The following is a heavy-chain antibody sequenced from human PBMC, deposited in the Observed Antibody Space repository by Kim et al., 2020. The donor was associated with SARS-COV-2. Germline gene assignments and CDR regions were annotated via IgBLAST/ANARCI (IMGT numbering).Heavy chain of an antibody. J-gene: IGHJ5*02. CDR3: ARGGIFGVANTFDP. CDR2: FDPEDGET. V-gene: IGHV1-24*01. Sequence: ASVKVSCKVSGYTLTELSMHWVRQAPGKGLEWMGGFDPEDGETIYSQKFHDRVTMTADTSTDTAYMELSSLRSEDTAVYYCARGGIFGVANTFDPWGQGT. D-gene: IGHD3-3*01. CDR1: GYTLTELS.